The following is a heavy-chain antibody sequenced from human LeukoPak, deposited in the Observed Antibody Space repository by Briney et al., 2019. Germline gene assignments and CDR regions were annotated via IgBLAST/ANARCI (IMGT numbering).Heavy chain of an antibody. J-gene: IGHJ4*02. D-gene: IGHD3-3*01. V-gene: IGHV4-39*01. Sequence: PSETLSLTCTVSGGSISSSSYYWGWIRQPPGKGLEWIGSIYYSGSTYYNPSLKSRVTISVVTSKNQFSLKLSSVTAADTAMYYCARHKTKYDFWSGYPDYWGQGTLVTVSS. CDR2: IYYSGST. CDR1: GGSISSSSYY. CDR3: ARHKTKYDFWSGYPDY.